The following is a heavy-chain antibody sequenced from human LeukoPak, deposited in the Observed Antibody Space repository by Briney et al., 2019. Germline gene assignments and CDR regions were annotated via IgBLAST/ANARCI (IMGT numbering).Heavy chain of an antibody. Sequence: GGSLRLSCAASGFTFSSYGMHWVRQAPGKGLEWVAFIRYDGSNKYYADSVKGRFTISRDNSKNTLYLQMNSLRAEDTAVYYCAKDRGYSYGKNPDAFDIWGQGTMVTVS. CDR2: IRYDGSNK. CDR1: GFTFSSYG. CDR3: AKDRGYSYGKNPDAFDI. D-gene: IGHD5-18*01. V-gene: IGHV3-30*02. J-gene: IGHJ3*02.